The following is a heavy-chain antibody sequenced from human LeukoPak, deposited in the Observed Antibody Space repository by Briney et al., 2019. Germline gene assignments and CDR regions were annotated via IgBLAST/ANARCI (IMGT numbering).Heavy chain of an antibody. V-gene: IGHV1-2*04. D-gene: IGHD1-7*01. CDR1: GCTFTGYY. J-gene: IGHJ4*02. Sequence: ASVKVSCKASGCTFTGYYIHWVRQAPGQGLEWVGWINPSNGGTYYAQNFQGWVTVTMDTSISTVYMELSSLKSDDTAVYYCARVRNWNYVPFDYWGQGTLVTVSS. CDR2: INPSNGGT. CDR3: ARVRNWNYVPFDY.